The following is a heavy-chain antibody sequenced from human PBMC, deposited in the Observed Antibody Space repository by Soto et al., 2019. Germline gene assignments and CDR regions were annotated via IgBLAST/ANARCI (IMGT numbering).Heavy chain of an antibody. V-gene: IGHV3-48*01. Sequence: EVQLVESGGGKVQPGGSLRLSCAGSGFSFSDFSMNWVRQAPGKGLEWISYINRDSSVIMYADSLRGRVTISRDNAKNTLFLQIACPRVEDTAVYYCARDCAGTCWFAYWGPGIPVTVSS. J-gene: IGHJ4*02. CDR2: INRDSSVI. CDR1: GFSFSDFS. D-gene: IGHD2-15*01. CDR3: ARDCAGTCWFAY.